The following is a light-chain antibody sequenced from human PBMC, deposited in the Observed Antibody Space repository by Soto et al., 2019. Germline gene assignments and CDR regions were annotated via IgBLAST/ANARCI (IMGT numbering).Light chain of an antibody. Sequence: QSVLTQPRSVSGSPGQSVTISCTGTSSDVGLYNYVSWYQQHPGKAPKLIIYDVSKRPSGVPDRFSGSKSGNTASLTISGLQAEDEADYYCSSYTSSSTLVFGTGTKVTVL. CDR1: SSDVGLYNY. J-gene: IGLJ1*01. CDR2: DVS. V-gene: IGLV2-11*01. CDR3: SSYTSSSTLV.